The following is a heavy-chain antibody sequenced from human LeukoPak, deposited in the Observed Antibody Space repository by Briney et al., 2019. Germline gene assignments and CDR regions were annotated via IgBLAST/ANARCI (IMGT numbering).Heavy chain of an antibody. CDR3: GRSMVRGVNYYFDF. CDR1: RYTFTSYY. J-gene: IGHJ4*02. D-gene: IGHD3-10*01. CDR2: INPSGGST. V-gene: IGHV1-46*03. Sequence: ASVKVSCKASRYTFTSYYIHWVRQAPGQGLEWMEIINPSGGSTSYAQKFQGRVTMTRDTSTSTVYMELSSLRSEDTAVYFCGRSMVRGVNYYFDFWGQGTLVTVSS.